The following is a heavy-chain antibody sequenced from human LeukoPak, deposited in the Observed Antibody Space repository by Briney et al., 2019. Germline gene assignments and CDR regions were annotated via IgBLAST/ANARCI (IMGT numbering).Heavy chain of an antibody. CDR3: AKDFYGSGSYYFDY. Sequence: GGSLRLSCAASGFTFSSYAMSWVRQAPGKGLEWVSAISGSGVSTHYADSVKGRFTISRDNSKNTLYLQMNSLRAEDTAVYYCAKDFYGSGSYYFDYWGQVTLVTVSS. V-gene: IGHV3-23*01. CDR1: GFTFSSYA. D-gene: IGHD3-10*01. CDR2: ISGSGVST. J-gene: IGHJ4*02.